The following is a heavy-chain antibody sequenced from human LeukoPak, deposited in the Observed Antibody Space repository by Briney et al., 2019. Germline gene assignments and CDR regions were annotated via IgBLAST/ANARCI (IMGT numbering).Heavy chain of an antibody. V-gene: IGHV4-59*01. CDR2: IYYSGST. CDR3: ASNGRYSSGWYGFDY. Sequence: SETLSLTCTVSGASISSSDWSWIRQPPGKGLEWIGYIYYSGSTNYNPSLKSRVTISVDTSKNQFSLKLSSVTAADTAVYYCASNGRYSSGWYGFDYWGQGTLVTVSS. CDR1: GASISSSD. D-gene: IGHD6-19*01. J-gene: IGHJ4*02.